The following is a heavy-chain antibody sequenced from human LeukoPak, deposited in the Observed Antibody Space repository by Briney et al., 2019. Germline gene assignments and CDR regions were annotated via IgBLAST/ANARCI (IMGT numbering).Heavy chain of an antibody. D-gene: IGHD3-10*01. CDR1: GGSFSGYY. CDR2: INHSGST. Sequence: PSETLSLTCAVYGGSFSGYYWSWIRQPPGKGLEWIGEINHSGSTNYNPSLKSRVTISVDTSKNQFSLKLSSVTAADTAVYYCARAAPYYYGSGSYYGYYYYYMGVWGQGTMVTVSS. CDR3: ARAAPYYYGSGSYYGYYYYYMGV. J-gene: IGHJ6*03. V-gene: IGHV4-34*01.